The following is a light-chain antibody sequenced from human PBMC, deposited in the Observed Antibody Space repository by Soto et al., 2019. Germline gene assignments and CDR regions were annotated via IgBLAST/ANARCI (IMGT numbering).Light chain of an antibody. J-gene: IGLJ1*01. CDR2: DVS. CDR3: CSYAGSYTP. Sequence: QSALTQPRSVSGSPGQSVTISCTGTSSDVGGYNYVSWYQHHPGKAPKLMIYDVSKRPSGVPDRFSGSKSGNTASLTISGLQSEDEADYYCCSYAGSYTPFGTGTKVTVL. CDR1: SSDVGGYNY. V-gene: IGLV2-11*01.